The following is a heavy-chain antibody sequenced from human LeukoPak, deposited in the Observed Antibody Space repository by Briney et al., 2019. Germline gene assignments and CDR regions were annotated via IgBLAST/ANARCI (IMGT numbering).Heavy chain of an antibody. CDR2: INHSGST. Sequence: SETLSLTCAVYGGSFSGYHWSWIRQPPGKGLEWIGEINHSGSTNYNPSLKSRVTISVGTSTNQFSLKLRSVTAADTAVYYCARGYGSSSYNWFDPWGQGTLVTVSS. CDR3: ARGYGSSSYNWFDP. V-gene: IGHV4-34*01. J-gene: IGHJ5*02. D-gene: IGHD6-6*01. CDR1: GGSFSGYH.